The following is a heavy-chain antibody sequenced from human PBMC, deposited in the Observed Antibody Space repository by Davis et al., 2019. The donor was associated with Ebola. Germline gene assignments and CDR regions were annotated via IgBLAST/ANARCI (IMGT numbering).Heavy chain of an antibody. Sequence: GGSLRLSCAASGFIFSDYYMSWIRQAPGKGLEWVSYINTGGGSFFYGDSVKGRFTISRDYAKNSLYLQMNSLRAEDTGVYYCARGPPEDIVLMVYANYWGQGTLVTVSS. J-gene: IGHJ4*02. CDR2: INTGGGSF. CDR1: GFIFSDYY. V-gene: IGHV3-11*01. CDR3: ARGPPEDIVLMVYANY. D-gene: IGHD2-8*01.